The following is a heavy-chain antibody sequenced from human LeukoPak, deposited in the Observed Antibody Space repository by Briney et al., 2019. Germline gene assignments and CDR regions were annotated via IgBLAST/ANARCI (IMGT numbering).Heavy chain of an antibody. CDR1: GGSISGYY. CDR2: IYYSGST. D-gene: IGHD5-18*01. Sequence: SETLSLTCTVSGGSISGYYWSWIRQPPGKGLEWIGYIYYSGSTNYNPSLQSRVTISVDTSKNQFSLKLSSVTAADTAVYYCARKGGYSYGYLDYWGQGTLVTVSS. V-gene: IGHV4-59*12. J-gene: IGHJ4*02. CDR3: ARKGGYSYGYLDY.